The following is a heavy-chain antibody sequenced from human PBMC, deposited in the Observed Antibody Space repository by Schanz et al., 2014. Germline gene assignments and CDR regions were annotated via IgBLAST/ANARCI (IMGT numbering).Heavy chain of an antibody. CDR1: GGSISSGGYS. D-gene: IGHD3-10*01. J-gene: IGHJ4*02. CDR2: IYYSGNT. Sequence: QVLLQESGPVLVKPSQTLSLTCAVSGGSISSGGYSWNWIRQSPGKGLEWIGYIYYSGNTYYNPSLKSRVTISVDRSKTQFSLRLDSVTAADTAVYYCALREKPYGPFASWGQGALXTVSS. V-gene: IGHV4-30-2*06. CDR3: ALREKPYGPFAS.